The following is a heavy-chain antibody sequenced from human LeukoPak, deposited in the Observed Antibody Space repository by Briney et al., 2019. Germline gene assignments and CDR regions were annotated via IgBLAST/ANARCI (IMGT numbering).Heavy chain of an antibody. Sequence: GGSLRLSCAASGFTFSSYSMDWVRQAPGKGLEWVSSISSSSSYIYYADSVKGRFTISRDNAKNSLYLQMNSLRAEDTAVYYCARGDSDEYYYDSSLDHWGQGTLVTVSS. CDR2: ISSSSSYI. V-gene: IGHV3-21*01. J-gene: IGHJ4*02. D-gene: IGHD3-22*01. CDR1: GFTFSSYS. CDR3: ARGDSDEYYYDSSLDH.